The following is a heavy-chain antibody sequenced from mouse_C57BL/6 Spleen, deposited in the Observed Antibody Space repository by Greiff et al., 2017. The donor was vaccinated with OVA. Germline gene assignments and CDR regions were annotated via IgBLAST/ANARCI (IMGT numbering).Heavy chain of an antibody. CDR3: ARGYYWYFDV. D-gene: IGHD2-2*01. J-gene: IGHJ1*03. CDR2: INYDGSST. Sequence: EVMLVESEGGLVQPGSSMKLSCTASGFTFSDYYMAWVRQVPEKGLEWVANINYDGSSTYYLDSLKSRFIISRDNAKNILYLQMSSLKSEDTATYYCARGYYWYFDVWGTGTTVTVSS. CDR1: GFTFSDYY. V-gene: IGHV5-16*01.